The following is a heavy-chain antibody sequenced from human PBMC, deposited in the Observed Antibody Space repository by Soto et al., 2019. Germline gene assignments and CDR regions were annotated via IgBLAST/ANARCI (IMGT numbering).Heavy chain of an antibody. CDR2: MNPNSGNT. CDR3: ARGPRITIFGVVIKGYFDY. D-gene: IGHD3-3*01. J-gene: IGHJ4*02. Sequence: ASVKVSCKASGYTFTSYDINWVRQATGQGLEWMGWMNPNSGNTGYAQKFQGRVTMTRNTSISTTYMELSSLRSEDTAVYYCARGPRITIFGVVIKGYFDYWGQGTLVTVSS. V-gene: IGHV1-8*01. CDR1: GYTFTSYD.